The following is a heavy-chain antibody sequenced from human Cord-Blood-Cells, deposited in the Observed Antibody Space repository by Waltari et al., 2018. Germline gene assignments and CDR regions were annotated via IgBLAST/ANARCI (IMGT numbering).Heavy chain of an antibody. V-gene: IGHV3-7*01. Sequence: EVQLVESGGGLVQPGGSLRLSCAASGFPFSSYWMSWVSQAPGKGLEWVANIKQDGSEKYYVDSVKGRFTISRDNAKNSLYLQMNSLRAEDTAVYYCARVFQLGSHFDYWGQGTLVTVSS. J-gene: IGHJ4*02. CDR1: GFPFSSYW. CDR2: IKQDGSEK. D-gene: IGHD7-27*01. CDR3: ARVFQLGSHFDY.